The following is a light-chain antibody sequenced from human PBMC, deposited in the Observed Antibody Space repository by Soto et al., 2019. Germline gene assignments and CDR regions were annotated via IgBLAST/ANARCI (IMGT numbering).Light chain of an antibody. CDR2: GAS. CDR3: QNYGSLTSST. V-gene: IGKV3-20*01. Sequence: EIVLTQSPGTLSLSPGERATLSCRASQSVSSSYLAWYQQKPGQAPRLIIYGASSRATSIPDRFSGSGSGTDFTLTISRLEPEDFAVYYCQNYGSLTSSTFGQGTKVEIK. J-gene: IGKJ1*01. CDR1: QSVSSSY.